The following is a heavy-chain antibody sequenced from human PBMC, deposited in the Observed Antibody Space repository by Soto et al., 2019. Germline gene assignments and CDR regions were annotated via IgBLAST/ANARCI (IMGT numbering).Heavy chain of an antibody. CDR1: GFSLSTSGMG. Sequence: QITLKESGPSLVKPTQTLTLTCTFSGFSLSTSGMGVGWIRQPPGKALEWLAIFDWDDDKRYSPALKSRLTIAKEPSKSLVVGTTTNMYPVDTATYYCARLAVTATVDAFDSWGQGTLVTVSS. D-gene: IGHD2-21*02. CDR3: ARLAVTATVDAFDS. J-gene: IGHJ4*02. V-gene: IGHV2-5*02. CDR2: FDWDDDK.